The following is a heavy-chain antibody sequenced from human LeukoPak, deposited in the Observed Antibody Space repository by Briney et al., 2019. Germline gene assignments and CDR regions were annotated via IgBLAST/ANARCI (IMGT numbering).Heavy chain of an antibody. Sequence: SETLSLTCTVSGGSISSSSYYWGWIRQPPGKGLEWIGSIYYSGSTYYNPSLKSRVTISVDTSKNQFSLKLSSVTAADTAVYYCARLFGYYDFWSGYFDYWGQGTLVTVSS. J-gene: IGHJ4*02. V-gene: IGHV4-39*01. D-gene: IGHD3-3*01. CDR1: GGSISSSSYY. CDR3: ARLFGYYDFWSGYFDY. CDR2: IYYSGST.